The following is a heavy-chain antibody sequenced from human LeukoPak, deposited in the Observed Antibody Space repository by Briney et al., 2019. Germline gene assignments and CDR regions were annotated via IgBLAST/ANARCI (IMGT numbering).Heavy chain of an antibody. J-gene: IGHJ6*03. V-gene: IGHV3-7*01. CDR1: GFTFSSYW. Sequence: PGGSLRLSCAASGFTFSSYWMSWVRQAPGKGLEWVANIKQDGGEKYYVDSVKGRFTISRDNAKNSLYLQMNSLRAEDTAVYYCARARQTVVVPAAMVHYYMDVWGKGTTVTVSS. CDR3: ARARQTVVVPAAMVHYYMDV. D-gene: IGHD2-2*01. CDR2: IKQDGGEK.